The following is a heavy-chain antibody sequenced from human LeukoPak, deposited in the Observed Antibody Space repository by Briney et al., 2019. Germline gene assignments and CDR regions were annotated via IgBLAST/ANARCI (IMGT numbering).Heavy chain of an antibody. V-gene: IGHV3-9*01. CDR1: GFTFDDFA. Sequence: GMSLRLSCAASGFTFDDFAMHWVRQAPGKGLEWVSGISWNSGGIVYADSVKGRFTISRDNAKNSLYLQMNSLRAEDTAVYYCARAGSSGNYYYYYMDVWGKGTTVTVSS. CDR2: ISWNSGGI. CDR3: ARAGSSGNYYYYYMDV. J-gene: IGHJ6*03. D-gene: IGHD6-19*01.